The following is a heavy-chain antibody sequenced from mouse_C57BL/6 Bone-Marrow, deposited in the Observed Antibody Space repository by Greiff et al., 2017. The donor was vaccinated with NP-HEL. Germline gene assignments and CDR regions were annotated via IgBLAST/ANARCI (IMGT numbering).Heavy chain of an antibody. CDR2: IDPENGDT. CDR3: TTVTTVKGSAMDY. Sequence: VQLKESGAELVRPGASVKLSCTASGFNIKDDYMHWVKQRPEQGLEWIGWIDPENGDTEYASKFQGKATITADTSSNTAYLQLSSLTSEDTAVYYRTTVTTVKGSAMDYWGQGTSVTVSS. D-gene: IGHD1-1*01. V-gene: IGHV14-4*01. J-gene: IGHJ4*01. CDR1: GFNIKDDY.